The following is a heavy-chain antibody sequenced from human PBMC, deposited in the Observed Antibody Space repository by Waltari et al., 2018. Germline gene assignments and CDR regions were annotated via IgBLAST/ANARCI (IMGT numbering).Heavy chain of an antibody. CDR2: INPNSGGT. D-gene: IGHD6-19*01. CDR1: GYTFTGYY. Sequence: QVQLVQSGAEVKQPGASVEVSCKASGYTFTGYYMHRVRQAPGQGLEWMGRINPNSGGTNYAQKFQGRVTMTRDTSISTAYMELSRLRSDDTAVYYCARGYSSGWYLLDYWGQGTLVTVSS. J-gene: IGHJ4*02. CDR3: ARGYSSGWYLLDY. V-gene: IGHV1-2*06.